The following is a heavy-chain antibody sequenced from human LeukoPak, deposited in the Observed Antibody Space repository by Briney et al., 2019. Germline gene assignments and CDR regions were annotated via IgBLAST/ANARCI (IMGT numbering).Heavy chain of an antibody. Sequence: PGGSLRLSCAASGFTFSSCWIHWVRQAPGQGLIWVSRVNPDGRTTTYADSVKGRFTISRDNSKNTLYLQMNSLRAEDTAVYYCARSAYYGSNGYYFDYWGQGTLVTVSS. D-gene: IGHD3-22*01. CDR1: GFTFSSCW. CDR2: VNPDGRTT. CDR3: ARSAYYGSNGYYFDY. J-gene: IGHJ4*02. V-gene: IGHV3-74*01.